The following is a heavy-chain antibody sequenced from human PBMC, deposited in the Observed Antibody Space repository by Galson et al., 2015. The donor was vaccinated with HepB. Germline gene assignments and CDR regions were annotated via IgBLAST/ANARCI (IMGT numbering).Heavy chain of an antibody. CDR1: GFTFSGSA. V-gene: IGHV3-73*01. J-gene: IGHJ4*02. Sequence: SLRLSCAASGFTFSGSAMHWVRQASGKGLEWVGRIRSKANSYATAYAASVKGRFTISRDDSKNTAYLQMNSLKTEDTAVYYCTTSGSYRDFDYWGQGTLVTVSS. D-gene: IGHD1-26*01. CDR2: IRSKANSYAT. CDR3: TTSGSYRDFDY.